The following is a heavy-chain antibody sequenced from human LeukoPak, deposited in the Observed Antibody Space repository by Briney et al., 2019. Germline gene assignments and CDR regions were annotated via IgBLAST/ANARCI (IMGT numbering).Heavy chain of an antibody. D-gene: IGHD1-26*01. V-gene: IGHV3-7*01. CDR3: ARDPSLFYYYFDY. CDR1: GFTFSSYW. Sequence: GGSLRLSCAASGFTFSSYWMSWVRQAPGKGLEWVANIKQDGSEKYYVDSVKGRFTISGDNAKNSLYLQMNSLRAEDTAVYYCARDPSLFYYYFDYWGQGTLVTVSS. CDR2: IKQDGSEK. J-gene: IGHJ4*02.